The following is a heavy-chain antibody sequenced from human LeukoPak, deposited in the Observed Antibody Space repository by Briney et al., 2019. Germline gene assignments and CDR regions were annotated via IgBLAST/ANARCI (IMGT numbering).Heavy chain of an antibody. CDR2: IYYSGST. CDR1: GGSISSGGYY. V-gene: IGHV4-31*03. Sequence: PSETLSLTCTVSGGSISSGGYYWSWIRQHPGKGLERIGYIYYSGSTYYNPSLKSRVTISVDTSKNQFSLKLSSVTAADTAVYYCARGREATVTTFDYWGQGTLVTVSS. D-gene: IGHD4-17*01. CDR3: ARGREATVTTFDY. J-gene: IGHJ4*02.